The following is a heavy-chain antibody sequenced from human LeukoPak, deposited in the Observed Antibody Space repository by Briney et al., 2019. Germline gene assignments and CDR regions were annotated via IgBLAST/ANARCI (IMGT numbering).Heavy chain of an antibody. CDR1: GGSFSGYY. D-gene: IGHD3-10*01. CDR2: IYYSGST. V-gene: IGHV4-59*01. CDR3: ARDRGSYYGH. Sequence: SETLSLTCTVSGGSFSGYYLSWIRQPPGKGLEWIGYIYYSGSTNYNPSLKSRVTISVDTSKNQFSLKLSSVTAADTAVYYCARDRGSYYGHWGQGTLVTVPS. J-gene: IGHJ4*02.